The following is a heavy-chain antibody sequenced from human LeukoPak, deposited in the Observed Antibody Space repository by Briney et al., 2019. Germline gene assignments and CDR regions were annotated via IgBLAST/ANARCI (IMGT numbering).Heavy chain of an antibody. CDR1: GFTFSDYW. CDR2: IRQDGGDF. CDR3: ARGGAVGATTGSDY. J-gene: IGHJ4*02. D-gene: IGHD1-26*01. V-gene: IGHV3-7*01. Sequence: GGSLRLSCAASGFTFSDYWMSWVRQAPGKGLAWVANIRQDGGDFNYVDSVKGRFTISRDNARNSLFLQMNNLRVEDTAVYYCARGGAVGATTGSDYWGQGTLVTVSS.